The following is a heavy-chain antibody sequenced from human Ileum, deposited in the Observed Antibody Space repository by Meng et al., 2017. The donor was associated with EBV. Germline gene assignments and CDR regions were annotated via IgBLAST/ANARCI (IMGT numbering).Heavy chain of an antibody. CDR1: GLTFSSFW. J-gene: IGHJ1*01. Sequence: EVLLVDSGGGLVQPGGSLRLSCAVSGLTFSSFWMHWVRQGPGKGLVWVSRINGDGTSTSYADSVKGRFTISRDNAKNTLYLQMNSLRAEDTAVYYCARVGDYAYKDWGQGTLVTVSS. V-gene: IGHV3-74*01. CDR2: INGDGTST. CDR3: ARVGDYAYKD. D-gene: IGHD4-17*01.